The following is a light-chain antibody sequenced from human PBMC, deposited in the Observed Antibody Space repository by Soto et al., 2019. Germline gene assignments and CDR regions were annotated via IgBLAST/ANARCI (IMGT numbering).Light chain of an antibody. V-gene: IGLV2-11*01. Sequence: QSALTQPRSVSGSPGQSVTISCTGTSSDVGAYNYVSWYQQHPGKAPKLLIFGVNQRPSGVPARFSGSKSGNTASLTVSGLQAEDEADYYCCSFADTFDAVFGGGTKVTVL. J-gene: IGLJ2*01. CDR2: GVN. CDR1: SSDVGAYNY. CDR3: CSFADTFDAV.